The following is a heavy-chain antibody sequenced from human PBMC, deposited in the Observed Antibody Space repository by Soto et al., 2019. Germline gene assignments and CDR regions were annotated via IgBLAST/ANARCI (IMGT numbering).Heavy chain of an antibody. CDR3: AREEVSYGAYYYYGMDV. CDR1: GYTFTSYY. J-gene: IGHJ6*02. Sequence: ASVKVSCKSSGYTFTSYYIHWVRQAPGQGLEWMGIINPSGGSTSYAQKFQGRVTMTRDTSTSTVYMELSSLRSEDTAVYYCAREEVSYGAYYYYGMDVWGQGTTVTVSS. D-gene: IGHD2-8*01. CDR2: INPSGGST. V-gene: IGHV1-46*01.